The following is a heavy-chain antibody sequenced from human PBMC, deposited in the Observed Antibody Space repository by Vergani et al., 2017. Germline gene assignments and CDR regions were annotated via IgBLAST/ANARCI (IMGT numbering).Heavy chain of an antibody. CDR2: VRGSGGST. J-gene: IGHJ4*02. D-gene: IGHD2-8*01. V-gene: IGHV3-23*01. CDR3: AKDCTNGVCLDY. CDR1: GFTFSSYA. Sequence: EVQLLESGGGLVQPGGSLRLSCAASGFTFSSYAMSWVRQAPGKGLEWVSAVRGSGGSTYYADSVKGRFTISRDNSKNTLYLQMNSLRAEDTAVYYCAKDCTNGVCLDYWGQGTLVTVSS.